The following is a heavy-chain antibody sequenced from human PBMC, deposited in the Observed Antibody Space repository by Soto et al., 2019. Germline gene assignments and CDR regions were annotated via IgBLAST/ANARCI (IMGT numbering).Heavy chain of an antibody. V-gene: IGHV3-15*01. J-gene: IGHJ4*02. CDR1: GFTFSDAW. Sequence: GGSLRLSCAASGFTFSDAWMSWVRQAPGKGLEWLGLIKKKSDGGTADYAAPVKGRFTISRDDSKTTLYLQMNRLKTEDTAVYYCRTQWLDWGQGTLVTVSS. CDR2: IKKKSDGGTA. D-gene: IGHD6-19*01. CDR3: RTQWLD.